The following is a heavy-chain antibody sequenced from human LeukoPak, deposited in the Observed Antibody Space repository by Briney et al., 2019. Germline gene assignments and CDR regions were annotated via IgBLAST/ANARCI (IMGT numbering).Heavy chain of an antibody. J-gene: IGHJ6*02. D-gene: IGHD2-2*01. V-gene: IGHV4-4*07. CDR3: ARSDCSSTSCPREYGMDV. CDR2: IYTSGST. CDR1: GGSISSYY. Sequence: SETLSLTCTVSGGSISSYYWSWTRQPAGKGLEWIGRIYTSGSTNYNPSLKSRVTMSVDTSKNQFSLKLSSVTAADTAVYYCARSDCSSTSCPREYGMDVWGQGTTVTVSS.